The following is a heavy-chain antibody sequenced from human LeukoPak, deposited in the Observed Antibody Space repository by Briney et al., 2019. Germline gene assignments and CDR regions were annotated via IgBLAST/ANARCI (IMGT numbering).Heavy chain of an antibody. Sequence: PGGSLRLSCAASGFTFSSYAMHWVRQAPGKRLEYVSAISSNGGSTDYANSVKGRFTIPRDNSKNTLYLQMSSLRAEDTAVYYCAKDDGIGWYYFDYWGQGTLVTVSS. D-gene: IGHD6-19*01. CDR3: AKDDGIGWYYFDY. J-gene: IGHJ4*02. CDR1: GFTFSSYA. V-gene: IGHV3-64*01. CDR2: ISSNGGST.